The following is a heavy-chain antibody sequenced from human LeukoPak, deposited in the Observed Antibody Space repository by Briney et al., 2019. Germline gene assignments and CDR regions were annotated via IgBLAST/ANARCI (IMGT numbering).Heavy chain of an antibody. Sequence: ASVKVSCKASGYTFTGYYMHWVRQAPGQGLEWMGWINPNSGGTNYAQKFQGRVTMTRDTSISTAYMELSRLRSDDTAVYYCARDLITSPEGDYWGQGTLVTVSS. CDR1: GYTFTGYY. CDR2: INPNSGGT. J-gene: IGHJ4*02. CDR3: ARDLITSPEGDY. V-gene: IGHV1-2*02. D-gene: IGHD3-10*01.